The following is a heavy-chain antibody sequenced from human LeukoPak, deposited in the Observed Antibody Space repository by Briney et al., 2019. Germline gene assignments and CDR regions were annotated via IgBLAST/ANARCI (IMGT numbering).Heavy chain of an antibody. D-gene: IGHD6-6*01. Sequence: PSETLSLTCSVSGYSISSGYCWGWIRQAPGKGLEWIGNLYHSGSTYYNPSLKSRVSISVDTSKNQFSLNLSSVTAADTAVYYCATEIQNIAGRVYWGQGTLVTVSS. CDR2: LYHSGST. J-gene: IGHJ4*02. V-gene: IGHV4-38-2*02. CDR3: ATEIQNIAGRVY. CDR1: GYSISSGYC.